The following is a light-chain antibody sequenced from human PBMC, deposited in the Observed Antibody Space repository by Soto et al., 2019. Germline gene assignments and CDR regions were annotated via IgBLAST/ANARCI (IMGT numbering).Light chain of an antibody. CDR1: SSDVGRFNY. Sequence: SALTQPRSVSGSPGQSVTISCTGTSSDVGRFNYVSWYQQRPGKAPKVMIYDVSKRPSGVPDRFSGSKSGNTASLTISGLQADDEADYYCCSYAGTYSIIFGGGTKVTVL. CDR3: CSYAGTYSII. J-gene: IGLJ2*01. V-gene: IGLV2-11*01. CDR2: DVS.